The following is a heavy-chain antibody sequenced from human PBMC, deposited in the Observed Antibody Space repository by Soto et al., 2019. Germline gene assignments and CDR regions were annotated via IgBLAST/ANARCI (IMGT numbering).Heavy chain of an antibody. D-gene: IGHD1-1*01. J-gene: IGHJ5*01. CDR1: GGSVRAPDW. Sequence: QVHLQESGPGLVAPSGTLSLTCTLSGGSVRAPDWWNWVRQSPDKGLEWIAEVHISGHSNYNPSLRSRVSVSIFSPKNQFYLNLNSVTAADTAIYYCARVRQGCSANNCYFDPWGQGTQVTISS. V-gene: IGHV4-4*02. CDR2: VHISGHS. CDR3: ARVRQGCSANNCYFDP.